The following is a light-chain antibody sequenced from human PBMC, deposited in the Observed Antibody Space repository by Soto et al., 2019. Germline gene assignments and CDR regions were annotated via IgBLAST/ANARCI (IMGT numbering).Light chain of an antibody. CDR3: SSYRKSNTLL. J-gene: IGLJ1*01. CDR1: SSDVGTYHY. CDR2: EVT. V-gene: IGLV2-14*01. Sequence: QSVLTQPASVSASPGQSITISCTGASSDVGTYHYVSWYQHHPGKPPKLLIHEVTHRPPGVAARFSGSKSGNTASLTISGLQAEDEAVYYCSSYRKSNTLLFGTGTKVTVL.